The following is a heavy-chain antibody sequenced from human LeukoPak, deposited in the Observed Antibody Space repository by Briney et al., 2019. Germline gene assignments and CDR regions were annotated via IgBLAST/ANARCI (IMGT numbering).Heavy chain of an antibody. CDR1: RFSYSSYW. J-gene: IGHJ3*01. D-gene: IGHD4/OR15-4a*01. CDR3: AREGFDSYGATKDAFDV. V-gene: IGHV3-7*05. CDR2: INQDGSEK. Sequence: PGGSLRLSCAASRFSYSSYWMSWVRQAPGKGLEWVAAINQDGSEKYYVDSVKGRFTISRDNAKNSLYLQMNSLRAEDTAVYYCAREGFDSYGATKDAFDVWVQGTMVTVSS.